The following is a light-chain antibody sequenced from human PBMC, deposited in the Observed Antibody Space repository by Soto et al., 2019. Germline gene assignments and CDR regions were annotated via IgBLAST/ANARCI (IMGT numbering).Light chain of an antibody. Sequence: DIQMTQSPSSLSASVGDRVTITCQSSQDMSNYLNWYPQNTGTAPKLLIYDASNLETGVPSRFSGSGSGTDFTFPIRSLQPEDIATYYCQQYDNHPLTFGGGTKVDIK. CDR3: QQYDNHPLT. CDR2: DAS. J-gene: IGKJ4*01. V-gene: IGKV1-33*01. CDR1: QDMSNY.